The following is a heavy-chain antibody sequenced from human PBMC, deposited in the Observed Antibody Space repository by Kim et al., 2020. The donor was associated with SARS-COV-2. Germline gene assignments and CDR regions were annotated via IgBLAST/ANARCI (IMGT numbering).Heavy chain of an antibody. J-gene: IGHJ3*02. D-gene: IGHD1-7*01. V-gene: IGHV3-15*01. CDR3: TTGITGTTDFVLSAFDI. Sequence: VKGNFTIARDDSKNTLYLQMNSLKTEDTAVYYCTTGITGTTDFVLSAFDIWGQGTMVTVSS.